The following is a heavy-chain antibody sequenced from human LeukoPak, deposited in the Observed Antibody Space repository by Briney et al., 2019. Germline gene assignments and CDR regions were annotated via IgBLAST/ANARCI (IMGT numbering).Heavy chain of an antibody. Sequence: GGSLRLSCAASGFTFSSYEMNWVRQAPGKGLEWVSYIDSSGSNIHYADSEKGRFTISRDNAKNSLYLQMNSLRAEDTAVYYCARTKEMASISYFDSWGQGTLVTVSS. CDR3: ARTKEMASISYFDS. CDR2: IDSSGSNI. D-gene: IGHD5-24*01. J-gene: IGHJ4*02. CDR1: GFTFSSYE. V-gene: IGHV3-48*03.